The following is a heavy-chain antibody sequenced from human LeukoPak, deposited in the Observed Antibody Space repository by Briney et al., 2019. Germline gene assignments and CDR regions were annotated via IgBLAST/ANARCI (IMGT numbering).Heavy chain of an antibody. J-gene: IGHJ4*02. CDR2: IYYSAST. CDR3: ARVPCTNGGCYADY. Sequence: PSQTLSLTCTVSGGSISSGGYYWSWIRQHPGKGLEWIVYIYYSASTYYNPSLKSRVTISVDTSKNQFSLRLSSVTAADTAVYYCARVPCTNGGCYADYWGQGTLVTVSS. D-gene: IGHD2-8*01. V-gene: IGHV4-31*03. CDR1: GGSISSGGYY.